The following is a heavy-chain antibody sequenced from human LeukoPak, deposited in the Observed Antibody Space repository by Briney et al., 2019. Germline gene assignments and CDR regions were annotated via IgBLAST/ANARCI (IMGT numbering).Heavy chain of an antibody. D-gene: IGHD2-8*01. CDR1: GGSISSYY. V-gene: IGHV4-4*07. CDR3: ARDRLMVYVGPWFDP. Sequence: SETLSLTCTVSGGSISSYYWSWIRQPAGKGLEWIGRIYTSGSTNYNPSLMSRVTMSVDTYKNQFSLKLSSVTAADTAVYYCARDRLMVYVGPWFDPWGQGTLVTVSS. J-gene: IGHJ5*02. CDR2: IYTSGST.